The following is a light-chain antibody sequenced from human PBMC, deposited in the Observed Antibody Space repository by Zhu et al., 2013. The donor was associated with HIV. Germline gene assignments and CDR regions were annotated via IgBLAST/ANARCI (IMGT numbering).Light chain of an antibody. V-gene: IGLV2-8*01. CDR1: SSDVGGYNY. CDR3: SSYAGSNNXV. CDR2: EVS. J-gene: IGLJ1*01. Sequence: QSALTQPPSASGSPGQSVTISCTGTSSDVGGYNYVSWYQQHPGKAPKLMIYEVSKRPSGVPDRFSGSKSGNMASLTVSGLQAEDEADYYCSSYAGSNNXVFGTGTRSPS.